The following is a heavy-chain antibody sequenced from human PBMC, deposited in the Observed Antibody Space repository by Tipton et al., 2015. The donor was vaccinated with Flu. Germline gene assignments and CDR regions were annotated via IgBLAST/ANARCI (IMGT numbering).Heavy chain of an antibody. CDR2: IGSDFNT. CDR3: AKDILRWAFDF. J-gene: IGHJ3*01. CDR1: GFTFTNNA. V-gene: IGHV3-23*01. D-gene: IGHD3-3*01. Sequence: SGFTFTNNAMGWVRQAPGEGLEWVSAIGSDFNTHYADSVKGRFTISRDNSKNTLYLQMNSLRAEDTAVYYCAKDILRWAFDFWGQGTMVTVSS.